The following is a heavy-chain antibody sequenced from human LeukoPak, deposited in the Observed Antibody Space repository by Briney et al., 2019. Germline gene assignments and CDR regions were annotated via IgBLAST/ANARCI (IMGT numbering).Heavy chain of an antibody. CDR2: INQHGGEE. CDR1: GFSFSSHW. V-gene: IGHV3-7*05. J-gene: IGHJ4*02. Sequence: PGGSLRLSCVASGFSFSSHWMSWVRQAPGKGLEWMANINQHGGEEYYVDSAKGRFTVSRDNAKNSLYLQVNSLRVEDTAVYFCARDGVAPGIYFDSWGQGTLVTVSS. D-gene: IGHD2-2*01. CDR3: ARDGVAPGIYFDS.